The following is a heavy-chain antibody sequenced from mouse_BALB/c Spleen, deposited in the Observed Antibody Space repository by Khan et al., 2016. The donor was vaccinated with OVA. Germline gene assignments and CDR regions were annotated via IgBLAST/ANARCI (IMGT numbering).Heavy chain of an antibody. CDR2: IWSDGRT. Sequence: VQLVESGPGLVAPSQSLSITCTISGFSLTRYGVHWVRQPPGKGLEWLVMIWSDGRTTYNSALQSRLSISKDNSKSQVFLKMSSLQTDDTAIYYWARGIYDYVSLLLDYWGQGTTLTVSS. CDR3: ARGIYDYVSLLLDY. CDR1: GFSLTRYG. V-gene: IGHV2-6-1*01. D-gene: IGHD1-1*01. J-gene: IGHJ2*01.